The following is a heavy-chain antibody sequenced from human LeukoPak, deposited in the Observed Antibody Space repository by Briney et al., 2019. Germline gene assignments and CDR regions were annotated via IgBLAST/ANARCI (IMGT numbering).Heavy chain of an antibody. CDR1: GGSISSGDYY. V-gene: IGHV4-30-4*01. J-gene: IGHJ4*02. CDR3: ARPRNDSSGYYYEKLYYFDY. D-gene: IGHD3-22*01. CDR2: IYYSGST. Sequence: SETLSLTCTVSGGSISSGDYYWSWIRQPPGKGLEWIGYIYYSGSTYYNPSLKSRVTISVDTSKNQFSLKLSSVTAADTAVYYCARPRNDSSGYYYEKLYYFDYWGQGTLVTVSS.